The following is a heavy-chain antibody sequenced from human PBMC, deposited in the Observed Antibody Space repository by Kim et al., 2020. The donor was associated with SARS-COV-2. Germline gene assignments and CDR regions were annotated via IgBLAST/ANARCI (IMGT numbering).Heavy chain of an antibody. Sequence: SVKVSCKASGGTFSSYAISWVRQAPGQGLEWMGGIIPIFGTANYAQKFQGRVTITADESTSTAYMELSSLRSEDTAVYYCARSRVPVVVPAAEYYYYYYGMDVWGQGTTVTVSS. J-gene: IGHJ6*02. CDR2: IIPIFGTA. CDR3: ARSRVPVVVPAAEYYYYYYGMDV. CDR1: GGTFSSYA. V-gene: IGHV1-69*13. D-gene: IGHD2-2*01.